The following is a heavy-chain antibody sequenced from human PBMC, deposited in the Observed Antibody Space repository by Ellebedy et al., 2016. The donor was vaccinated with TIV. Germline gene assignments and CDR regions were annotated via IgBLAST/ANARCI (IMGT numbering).Heavy chain of an antibody. CDR1: GGTFSSYA. V-gene: IGHV1-69*04. Sequence: AASAKVSCKASGGTFSSYAISWVRHAPGQGLEWMGRIIPILGIANYAQKFQGRVTITADKSTSTAYMELSSLRSEDTAVYYCARDSGTPPGIAAAGTGHWFDPWGQGTLVTVSS. CDR2: IIPILGIA. CDR3: ARDSGTPPGIAAAGTGHWFDP. J-gene: IGHJ5*02. D-gene: IGHD6-13*01.